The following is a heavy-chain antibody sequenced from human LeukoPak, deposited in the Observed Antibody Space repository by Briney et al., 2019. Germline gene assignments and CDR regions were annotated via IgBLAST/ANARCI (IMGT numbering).Heavy chain of an antibody. D-gene: IGHD3-10*01. CDR3: ARDLFYYGSGAWY. CDR1: AFTFRNYA. Sequence: AGSLTLSCAASAFTFRNYAMHWVRQVPGKGLEWVAVISYDESNKYYTDSVKGRFTISRDNSKNTLYLQMNSLRAEDTAVYYCARDLFYYGSGAWYWGQGTLVTVSS. J-gene: IGHJ4*02. CDR2: ISYDESNK. V-gene: IGHV3-30*04.